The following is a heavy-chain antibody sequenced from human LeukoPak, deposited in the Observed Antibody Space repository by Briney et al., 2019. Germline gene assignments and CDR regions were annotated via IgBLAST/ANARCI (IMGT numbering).Heavy chain of an antibody. CDR2: IIPIFGTA. CDR3: AAEGSGSYLLTYYFDY. J-gene: IGHJ4*02. Sequence: SVKVSCKASVGTFSSYAISWVRQAPGQGLEWMGGIIPIFGTANYAQKFQGRVTITADESTSTAYMELSSLRSEDTAVYYCAAEGSGSYLLTYYFDYWGQGTLVTVSS. D-gene: IGHD3-10*01. V-gene: IGHV1-69*13. CDR1: VGTFSSYA.